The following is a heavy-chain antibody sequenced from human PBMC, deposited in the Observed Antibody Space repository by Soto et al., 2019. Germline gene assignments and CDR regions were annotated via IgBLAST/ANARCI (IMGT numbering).Heavy chain of an antibody. V-gene: IGHV1-69*01. CDR1: GDTFINNA. D-gene: IGHD2-21*01. Sequence: QVQLVQSGAEVKDPGSSVKVSCKASGDTFINNAINWVRQAPGQGLEWVGGIIPLFGTADYAQRFQGRVTITADEPSSTVYMEMSSLTSGDTATYYCARGIRVLLPYRGCDIWGQGTMVTVSS. CDR3: ARGIRVLLPYRGCDI. J-gene: IGHJ3*02. CDR2: IIPLFGTA.